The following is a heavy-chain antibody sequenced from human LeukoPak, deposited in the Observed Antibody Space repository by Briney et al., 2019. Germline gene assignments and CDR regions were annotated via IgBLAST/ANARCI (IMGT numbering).Heavy chain of an antibody. D-gene: IGHD4-17*01. J-gene: IGHJ4*02. CDR3: ARGGYGDYVFDY. Sequence: GASVKVSCKXSGGTFSSYAISWVRQAPGQGLEWMGGIIPIFGTANYAQKFQGRVTITTDESTSTAYMELSSLRSEDTAVYYCARGGYGDYVFDYWGQGTLVTVSS. V-gene: IGHV1-69*05. CDR1: GGTFSSYA. CDR2: IIPIFGTA.